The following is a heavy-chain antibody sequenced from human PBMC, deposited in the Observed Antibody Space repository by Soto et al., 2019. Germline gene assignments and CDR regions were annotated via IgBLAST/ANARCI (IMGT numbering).Heavy chain of an antibody. CDR2: IYSGGTT. CDR3: ARGAYCSGDKCYAHAFDI. Sequence: PGGSLRLSCAASGFTVSSNYMSWVRQAPGKGLEWVSVIYSGGTTYYADSVEGRFTISRHNSKNTLYLQMNSLRAEDTAVYYCARGAYCSGDKCYAHAFDIWGQGTMVTVSS. V-gene: IGHV3-53*04. CDR1: GFTVSSNY. J-gene: IGHJ3*02. D-gene: IGHD2-15*01.